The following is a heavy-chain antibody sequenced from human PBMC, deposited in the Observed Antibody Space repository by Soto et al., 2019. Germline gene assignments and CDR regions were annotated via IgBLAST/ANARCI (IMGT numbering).Heavy chain of an antibody. CDR1: GGTFSNYA. V-gene: IGHV1-69*12. CDR3: PRDPLGYGYTYGDV. CDR2: IIPIDATV. D-gene: IGHD5-12*01. Sequence: QVQLVQSGAEVKKPGSSVKVSCKAAGGTFSNYALISWVRQAPGQGLEWMGGIIPIDATVNYAQKFQGRIAITADESTTTGYMDLGRLKSEDTAVYYCPRDPLGYGYTYGDVWGQGNTVTVSS. J-gene: IGHJ6*01.